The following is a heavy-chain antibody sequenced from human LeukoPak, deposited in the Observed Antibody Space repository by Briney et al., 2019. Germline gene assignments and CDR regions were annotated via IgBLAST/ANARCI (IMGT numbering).Heavy chain of an antibody. CDR1: GYTFTNYG. CDR2: ISAYNGNT. CDR3: ARNHYYDILTGSVTYGMDV. D-gene: IGHD3-9*01. Sequence: ASVKVSCKASGYTFTNYGISWVRQAPGQGLEWMGWISAYNGNTNYAQKLQGRVTTTTDTSTSTAYMEPRSLRSDDTAVYYCARNHYYDILTGSVTYGMDVWGQGTTVTVSS. V-gene: IGHV1-18*01. J-gene: IGHJ6*02.